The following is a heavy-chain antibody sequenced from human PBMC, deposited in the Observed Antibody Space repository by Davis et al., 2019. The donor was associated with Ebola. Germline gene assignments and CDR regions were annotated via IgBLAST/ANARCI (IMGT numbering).Heavy chain of an antibody. CDR2: ISYDGSNK. CDR1: GFTFRSYD. V-gene: IGHV3-30*18. Sequence: GESLKISCAVSGFTFRSYDMHWVRQAPGKGLQWVAVISYDGSNKYYADSVKGRFTISRDNSKNTLYLQMNSLRAEDTAVYYCAKDGGGYSYGWKTNWFDPWGQGTLVTVSS. J-gene: IGHJ5*02. CDR3: AKDGGGYSYGWKTNWFDP. D-gene: IGHD5-18*01.